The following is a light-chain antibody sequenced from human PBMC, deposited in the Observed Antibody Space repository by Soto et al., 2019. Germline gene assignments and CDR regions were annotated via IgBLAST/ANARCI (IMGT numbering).Light chain of an antibody. CDR3: QQSYRTPL. V-gene: IGKV1-39*01. J-gene: IGKJ3*01. Sequence: DIQMTQSPSTLSGSVGDRVTITCRASQTISSWLAWYQQKPGKAPKLLIYAASNLQSGVPSRFSGSGSGTDFTLSISSLQPEDFATYYCQQSYRTPLFGPGTKVDI. CDR2: AAS. CDR1: QTISSW.